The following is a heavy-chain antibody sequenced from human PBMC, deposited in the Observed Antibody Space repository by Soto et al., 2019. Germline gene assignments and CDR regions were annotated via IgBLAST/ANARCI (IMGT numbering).Heavy chain of an antibody. D-gene: IGHD6-19*01. V-gene: IGHV3-9*01. J-gene: IGHJ4*02. CDR3: AKDRIAVAGKADFDY. CDR2: ISWNSGSI. CDR1: GFTFDDYA. Sequence: GGSLRLSCAASGFTFDDYAMHWVRQAPGKGLEWVSGISWNSGSIGYADSVKGRFTISRDNAKNSLYLQMNSLRAEDTALYYCAKDRIAVAGKADFDYWGQGTLVTVSS.